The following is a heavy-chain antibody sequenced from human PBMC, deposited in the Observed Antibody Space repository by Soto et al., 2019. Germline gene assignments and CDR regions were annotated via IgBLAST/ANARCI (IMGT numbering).Heavy chain of an antibody. CDR1: GDSLSKNNAA. CDR3: ARGNSGLRAFDV. D-gene: IGHD6-19*01. CDR2: TYYRSKWYN. Sequence: PSQTLSLTCAISGDSLSKNNAALGLIRQSPSRGLEWLGRTYYRSKWYNDYAVSVKSRITINPDTSKNQFSLQLNSVTPEDAAVYYCARGNSGLRAFDVWGQGSMVTVSS. V-gene: IGHV6-1*01. J-gene: IGHJ3*01.